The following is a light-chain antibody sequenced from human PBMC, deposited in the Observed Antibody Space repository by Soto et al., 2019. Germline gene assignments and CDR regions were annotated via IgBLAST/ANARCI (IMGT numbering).Light chain of an antibody. J-gene: IGLJ2*01. CDR1: SNDVGGYNY. CDR3: SSYTSSSTVV. V-gene: IGLV2-14*01. CDR2: DVS. Sequence: QSVLTQPASVSGSPGQSITISCTGTSNDVGGYNYVSWYQQHPGKAPKLMIYDVSNRPSGVSNRFSGSESGNTASLTISGLQAEDEADYYCSSYTSSSTVVFGGGTKVTVL.